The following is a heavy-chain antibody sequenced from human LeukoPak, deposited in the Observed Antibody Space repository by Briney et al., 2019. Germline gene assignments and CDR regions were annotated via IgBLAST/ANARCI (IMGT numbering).Heavy chain of an antibody. V-gene: IGHV4-39*07. Sequence: PSETLSLTCTVSGGSISSSSYYWGWIRQPPGKGLDWIGSIYYSGSTYYNPSLKSRVTISVDTSKNQFSLKLSSVTAADTAVYYCAGGWLPDKNDFWGQGTLVTVSA. J-gene: IGHJ4*02. CDR1: GGSISSSSYY. D-gene: IGHD5-24*01. CDR3: AGGWLPDKNDF. CDR2: IYYSGST.